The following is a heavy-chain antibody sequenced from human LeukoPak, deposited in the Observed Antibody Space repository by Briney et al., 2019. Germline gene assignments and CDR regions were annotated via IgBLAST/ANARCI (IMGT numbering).Heavy chain of an antibody. CDR2: IYYSGNT. V-gene: IGHV4-39*01. Sequence: PSETLSLTCSVSGDSIISRSFYWGWIRQPPGKGLEWIGSIYYSGNTYYNPSLKSRVTLSVDTSKNQFSLKLSSVTAADTAVYYCARHSLDIVVVISATDPWFDPWGQGTLVTVSS. J-gene: IGHJ5*02. CDR3: ARHSLDIVVVISATDPWFDP. CDR1: GDSIISRSFY. D-gene: IGHD2-15*01.